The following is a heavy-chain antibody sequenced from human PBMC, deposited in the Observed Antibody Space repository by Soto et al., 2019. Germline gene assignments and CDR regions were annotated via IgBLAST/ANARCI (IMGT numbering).Heavy chain of an antibody. CDR2: INHSGST. CDR3: ARGRGGLSIFGVVIRNPRATTYSYGMDV. D-gene: IGHD3-3*01. CDR1: GGSFSGYY. J-gene: IGHJ6*02. Sequence: SETLSLTCAVYGGSFSGYYWSWIRQPPGKGLEWIGEINHSGSTNYNPSLKSRVTISVDTSKNQFSLKLSSVTAADTAVYYCARGRGGLSIFGVVIRNPRATTYSYGMDVWGQGTRVTVSS. V-gene: IGHV4-34*01.